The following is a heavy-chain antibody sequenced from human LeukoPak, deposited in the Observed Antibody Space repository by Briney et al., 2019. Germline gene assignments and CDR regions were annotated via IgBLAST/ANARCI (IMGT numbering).Heavy chain of an antibody. CDR2: IYYSGST. Sequence: SETLSLTCTVSGGSISSYYWSWIRQPPGKGLEWIGYIYYSGSTNYNPSLKSRVTISVDTSENQFSLKLSSVTAADTAVYYCARDRRRYDILTGHYNWFDPWGQGTLVTVSS. V-gene: IGHV4-59*01. CDR3: ARDRRRYDILTGHYNWFDP. D-gene: IGHD3-9*01. CDR1: GGSISSYY. J-gene: IGHJ5*02.